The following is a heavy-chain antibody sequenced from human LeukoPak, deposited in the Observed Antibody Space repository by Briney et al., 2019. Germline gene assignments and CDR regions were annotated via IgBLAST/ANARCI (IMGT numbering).Heavy chain of an antibody. CDR1: GGTFSSYA. CDR3: VKSGYDSSGYYYAY. CDR2: IIPIFGTS. J-gene: IGHJ4*02. V-gene: IGHV1-69*13. Sequence: SVKVSRKASGGTFSSYAISWVRQAPGQGLEWMGGIIPIFGTSNYAQKFQGRVTITADESTSTAYMELSSLRSEDTAVYYCVKSGYDSSGYYYAYWGQGTLVTDSS. D-gene: IGHD3-22*01.